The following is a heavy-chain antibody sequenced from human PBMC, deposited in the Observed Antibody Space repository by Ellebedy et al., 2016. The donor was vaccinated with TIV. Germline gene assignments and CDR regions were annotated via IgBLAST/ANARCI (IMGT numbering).Heavy chain of an antibody. CDR1: GFTFSSYW. Sequence: GESLKISCAASGFTFSSYWMSWVRLPPGKGLEWVANIKQDGSEKYYGDSVKGRFSISRDNSENSLYLQMNSLRAEDTAVYYCAREGGDSSGYNFDYWGEGTLVTVSS. D-gene: IGHD3-22*01. CDR3: AREGGDSSGYNFDY. J-gene: IGHJ4*02. V-gene: IGHV3-7*03. CDR2: IKQDGSEK.